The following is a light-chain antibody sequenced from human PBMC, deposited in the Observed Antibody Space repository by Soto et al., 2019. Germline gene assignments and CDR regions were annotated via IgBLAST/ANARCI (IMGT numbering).Light chain of an antibody. V-gene: IGKV1-39*01. CDR1: QSISNY. J-gene: IGKJ1*01. Sequence: DLQMTQSPSSLSASVGDRVTITCRASQSISNYLNWYQQKPGKAPELLMFAASSLQSGVPSRFSGGGSGTDFTLTISSLQPEDFATYYCQQSYSTPRTFGQGTKVEIK. CDR2: AAS. CDR3: QQSYSTPRT.